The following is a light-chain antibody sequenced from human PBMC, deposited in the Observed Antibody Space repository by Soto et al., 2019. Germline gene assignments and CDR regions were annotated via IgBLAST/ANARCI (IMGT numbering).Light chain of an antibody. CDR2: GNN. J-gene: IGLJ1*01. V-gene: IGLV1-44*01. Sequence: QSVLTQPPSASGTPGQRVTISCSGSSSNIGSNTVNWYQQLPGMAPKLLIYGNNQRPSWVPDRFSGSKSGTSASLAISGLQSADEAEYYCAAWDDSLNGYVFATGTKLTVL. CDR3: AAWDDSLNGYV. CDR1: SSNIGSNT.